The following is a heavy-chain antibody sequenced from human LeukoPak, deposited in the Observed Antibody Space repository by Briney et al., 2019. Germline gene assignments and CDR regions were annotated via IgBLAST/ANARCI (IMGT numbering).Heavy chain of an antibody. V-gene: IGHV4-30-2*01. J-gene: IGHJ4*02. CDR2: IFHTGHS. D-gene: IGHD3-16*01. CDR1: GDSISSEGYS. Sequence: SQTLSLTCDVSGDSISSEGYSWSWVRPPPGNGLEWIGYIFHTGHSNYNPSLKSPVTISIDRSKRQFYLKVTSVTDADKGVYYGARARESMTTSGSFFGFWGQGALVPVSS. CDR3: ARARESMTTSGSFFGF.